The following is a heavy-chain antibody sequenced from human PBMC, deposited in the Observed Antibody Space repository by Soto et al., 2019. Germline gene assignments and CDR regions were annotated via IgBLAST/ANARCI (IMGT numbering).Heavy chain of an antibody. D-gene: IGHD3-3*01. CDR1: GGSFSGYY. CDR3: AGLTIFGVVSDYYYGMDV. V-gene: IGHV4-34*01. CDR2: INHSGST. Sequence: PSETLSLTCAVYGGSFSGYYWNWISQPPGKGLEWIGEINHSGSTNYNPSLKSRVTISVDTSKNQFSLNLSSVTAADTAVYYCAGLTIFGVVSDYYYGMDVWGQGTTVTVSS. J-gene: IGHJ6*02.